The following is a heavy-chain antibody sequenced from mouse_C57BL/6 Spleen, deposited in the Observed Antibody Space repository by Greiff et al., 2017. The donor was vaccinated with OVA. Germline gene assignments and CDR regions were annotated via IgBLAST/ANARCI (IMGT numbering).Heavy chain of an antibody. CDR1: GFTFSDYY. V-gene: IGHV5-16*01. Sequence: EVQLVESEGGLVQPGSSMKLSCTASGFTFSDYYMAWVRQVPEKGLEWVANINYDGSSTYYLDPLKSRFIISRDNAKNILYLQMSSLKSEDTATYYCARQAYYDYGGAWLAYWGQGTLVTVSA. J-gene: IGHJ3*01. CDR2: INYDGSST. D-gene: IGHD2-4*01. CDR3: ARQAYYDYGGAWLAY.